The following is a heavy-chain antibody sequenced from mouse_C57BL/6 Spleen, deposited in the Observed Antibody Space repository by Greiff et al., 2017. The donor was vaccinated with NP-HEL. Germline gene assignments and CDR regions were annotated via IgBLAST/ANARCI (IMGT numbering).Heavy chain of an antibody. V-gene: IGHV1-20*01. D-gene: IGHD2-4*01. CDR1: GYSFTGYF. J-gene: IGHJ4*01. CDR3: ARRCDYDVNYYAMDY. Sequence: VQLQQSGPELVKPGDSVKISCKASGYSFTGYFMNWVMQSHGKSLEWIGRINPYNGDTFYNQKFKGKATLTVDKSSSTAHMELRSLTSEDSAVYYCARRCDYDVNYYAMDYWGQGTSVTVSS. CDR2: INPYNGDT.